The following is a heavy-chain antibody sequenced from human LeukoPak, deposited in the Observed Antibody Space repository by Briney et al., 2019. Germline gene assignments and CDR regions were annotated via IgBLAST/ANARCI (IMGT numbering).Heavy chain of an antibody. CDR3: ARRAAGTTGRFDY. V-gene: IGHV5-51*01. D-gene: IGHD1-1*01. CDR1: GYSFTTYW. Sequence: GESLKISCKASGYSFTTYWIGWVRQMPGKGLEWMGIIYPGDSDTRYSPSFQGHVTISADKSISTAYLQWSSLKASDTAMYYCARRAAGTTGRFDYWGQGTLVTVSS. J-gene: IGHJ4*02. CDR2: IYPGDSDT.